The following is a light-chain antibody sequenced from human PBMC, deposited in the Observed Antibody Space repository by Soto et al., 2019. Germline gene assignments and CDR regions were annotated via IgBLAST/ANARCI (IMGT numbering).Light chain of an antibody. Sequence: SSELTQPPSVSVAPGETARIPCGANNIGSKSVHWYQQKPGQAPVLIIYYDSDRPSGIPERFSASNSGNTATLTISRVEAGDEADYLCQVWDSREVFGGGTKVTVL. CDR2: YDS. V-gene: IGLV3-21*04. CDR1: NIGSKS. CDR3: QVWDSREV. J-gene: IGLJ2*01.